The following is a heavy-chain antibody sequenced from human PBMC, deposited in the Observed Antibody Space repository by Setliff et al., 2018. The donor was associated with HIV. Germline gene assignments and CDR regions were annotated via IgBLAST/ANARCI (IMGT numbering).Heavy chain of an antibody. J-gene: IGHJ3*02. CDR3: ATSGFYDILTGPTPGVFDI. Sequence: ASVKVSCKVSGYSLTELSIHWVRQAPGEGLEWMGGFDPEDDETVYAEKFQGRVTMTEDTSTDTAYMALSSLGSEDTAMYYCATSGFYDILTGPTPGVFDIWGQGTVVTVSS. CDR2: FDPEDDET. V-gene: IGHV1-24*01. CDR1: GYSLTELS. D-gene: IGHD3-9*01.